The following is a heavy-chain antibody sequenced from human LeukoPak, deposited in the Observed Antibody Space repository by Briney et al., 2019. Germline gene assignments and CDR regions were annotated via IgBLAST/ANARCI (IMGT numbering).Heavy chain of an antibody. CDR3: ARGGGLDV. CDR1: GFTFSSHW. J-gene: IGHJ6*02. CDR2: IKEDGTRK. D-gene: IGHD3-16*01. V-gene: IGHV3-7*03. Sequence: GGSLRLSCAASGFTFSSHWMTWVRQAPGKGLEWVANIKEDGTRKNYMDSVKGRFTIFRDNAKNSLYLQMSNLRAEDTAVYFCARGGGLDVWGQGATVTVSS.